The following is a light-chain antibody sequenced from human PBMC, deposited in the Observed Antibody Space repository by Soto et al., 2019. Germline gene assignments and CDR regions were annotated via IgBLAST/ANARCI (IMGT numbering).Light chain of an antibody. V-gene: IGKV1-39*01. CDR2: DAS. J-gene: IGKJ1*01. CDR3: QQTSSNPT. Sequence: IQLTQSPSSLSAPVGDSVTIIYRASQSISSYLNWHQQKPGKDPNILIFDASSLQSGVHSRFSGSGSGTDFTLTISSLQPEDFATYYCQQTSSNPTLGQGKQLDIK. CDR1: QSISSY.